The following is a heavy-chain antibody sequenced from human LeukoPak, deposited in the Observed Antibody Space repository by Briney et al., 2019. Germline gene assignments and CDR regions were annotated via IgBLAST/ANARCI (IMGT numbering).Heavy chain of an antibody. D-gene: IGHD3/OR15-3a*01. CDR2: IRDSGEA. J-gene: IGHJ5*02. CDR3: ARDRAANQDWVEFDP. V-gene: IGHV3-66*03. CDR1: GFRDSDYY. Sequence: GGSLRLSCAVSGFRDSDYYMIWVRQAPGKGLEGCGLIRDSGEAFYADFARCRFAISRDESENTLYLQMNSLRVEDRAVYFCARDRAANQDWVEFDPWGQGTPVIVSS.